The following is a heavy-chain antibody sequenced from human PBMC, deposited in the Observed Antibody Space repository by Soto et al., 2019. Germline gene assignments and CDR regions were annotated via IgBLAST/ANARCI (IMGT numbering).Heavy chain of an antibody. V-gene: IGHV4-30-4*01. J-gene: IGHJ5*02. CDR1: GASIRSTDYY. CDR2: VYYTGST. CDR3: VRTAREGAVAPHWFDR. D-gene: IGHD2-21*02. Sequence: SETLSLTCTVSGASIRSTDYYWSWIRQAPGEGLEWIGYVYYTGSTYYNPSLMSRLTISVDTSKNQFSLKLTSVTAAETAVYYCVRTAREGAVAPHWFDRWGQGTQVTVSS.